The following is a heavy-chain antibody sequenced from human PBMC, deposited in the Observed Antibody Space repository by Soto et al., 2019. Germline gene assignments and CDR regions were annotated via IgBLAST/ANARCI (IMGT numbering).Heavy chain of an antibody. CDR1: GGSFSGYY. Sequence: SETLSLTCAVYGGSFSGYYWSWIRQPPGKGLEWIGEINHSGSTNYNPSLKSRVTISVDTSKNQFSLKLSPVTAADTAVYYCARGNPRDYDFWSGYPMGYNWFDPWGQGTLVTVSS. CDR3: ARGNPRDYDFWSGYPMGYNWFDP. V-gene: IGHV4-34*01. D-gene: IGHD3-3*01. CDR2: INHSGST. J-gene: IGHJ5*02.